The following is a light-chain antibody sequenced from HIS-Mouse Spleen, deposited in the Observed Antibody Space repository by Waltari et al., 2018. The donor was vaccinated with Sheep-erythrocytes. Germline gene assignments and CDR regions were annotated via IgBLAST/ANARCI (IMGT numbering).Light chain of an antibody. J-gene: IGKJ2*01. CDR2: GAS. CDR1: QSVSSN. V-gene: IGKV3-15*01. Sequence: ATLSCRASQSVSSNLAWYQQKPGQAPRLLIYGASTRATGIPARFSGSGSGTEFTLTISSMQSEDFAVYYCQQYNNWPPPYTLGQGTKLEIK. CDR3: QQYNNWPPPYT.